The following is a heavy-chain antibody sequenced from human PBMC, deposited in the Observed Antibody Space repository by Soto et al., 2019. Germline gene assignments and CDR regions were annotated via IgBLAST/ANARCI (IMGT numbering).Heavy chain of an antibody. CDR3: AKDRPNYYGSGGGYYKAGGDY. J-gene: IGHJ4*02. V-gene: IGHV3-23*01. CDR2: ISGNGANT. Sequence: EVQLLGSGGGLVQPGGSLRLSCAASGLTFSTYAMSWVRQAPGKGLEWVSSISGNGANTYYTDSVKGRFIISRDNSKNTRFLQMNSRSAEDTALYYCAKDRPNYYGSGGGYYKAGGDYWGQGTLVTVSS. D-gene: IGHD3-10*01. CDR1: GLTFSTYA.